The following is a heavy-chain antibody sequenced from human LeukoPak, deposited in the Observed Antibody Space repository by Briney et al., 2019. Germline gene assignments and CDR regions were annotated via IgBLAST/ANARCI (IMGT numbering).Heavy chain of an antibody. D-gene: IGHD5-24*01. CDR2: ISYEGSNK. J-gene: IGHJ4*02. V-gene: IGHV3-30*18. CDR3: AKEDLEMATISSVYFDY. CDR1: GFTFSSYG. Sequence: GGSLRLSCAASGFTFSSYGMHWVRQAPGKGLEWVAVISYEGSNKYYAGSVKGRFTISRDNSKNTLYLQMNSLRAEDTAVYYCAKEDLEMATISSVYFDYWGQGTLVTVSS.